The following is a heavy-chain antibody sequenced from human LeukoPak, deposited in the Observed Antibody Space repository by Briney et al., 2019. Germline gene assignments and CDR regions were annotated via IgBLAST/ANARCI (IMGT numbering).Heavy chain of an antibody. J-gene: IGHJ4*02. CDR1: GYTLTELS. D-gene: IGHD6-6*01. V-gene: IGHV1-24*01. Sequence: ASVKVSCKVSGYTLTELSMHWVRQAPGKGLEWTGGFDPEDGETIYAQKFQGRVTMTEDTSTDTAYMELSSLRSEDTAVYYCATLPGYSSSSPTDYWGQRTLVTVSS. CDR3: ATLPGYSSSSPTDY. CDR2: FDPEDGET.